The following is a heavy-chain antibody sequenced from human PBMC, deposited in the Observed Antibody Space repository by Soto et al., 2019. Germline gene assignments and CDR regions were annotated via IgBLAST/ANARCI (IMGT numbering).Heavy chain of an antibody. J-gene: IGHJ4*02. Sequence: EVQLLESGGGLVQPGGSLRLSCAASGFTFSSYAMSWVRQAPGKGLEWVSAISGSGGSTYYADSVKGRFTISRDNSKNTLYLQMNSLRAEDTAVYYCAKDGQYSGSYLTLPYYFDYWGQGTLVTVSS. V-gene: IGHV3-23*01. CDR3: AKDGQYSGSYLTLPYYFDY. CDR2: ISGSGGST. CDR1: GFTFSSYA. D-gene: IGHD1-26*01.